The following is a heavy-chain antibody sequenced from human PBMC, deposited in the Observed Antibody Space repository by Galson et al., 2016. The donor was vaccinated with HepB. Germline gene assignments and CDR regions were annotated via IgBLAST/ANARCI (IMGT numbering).Heavy chain of an antibody. Sequence: SLRLSCAASGFTVSNNYMRWVRQAPGKGLEWVSLIYSDGTTAYADSVKGRFTISRDNSKNTMYLQMNSLRAEDTAMYYCARSRFDGSGSHYNAEFDSWGQGTLVTVSS. V-gene: IGHV3-53*01. CDR1: GFTVSNNY. CDR2: IYSDGTT. J-gene: IGHJ4*02. D-gene: IGHD3-10*01. CDR3: ARSRFDGSGSHYNAEFDS.